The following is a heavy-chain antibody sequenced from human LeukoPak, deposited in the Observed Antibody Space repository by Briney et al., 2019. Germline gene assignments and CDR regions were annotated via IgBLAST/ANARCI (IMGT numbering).Heavy chain of an antibody. CDR1: GFTFSSYW. CDR3: ARNSGSNPFDY. J-gene: IGHJ4*02. CDR2: IEQDGSQK. V-gene: IGHV3-7*01. D-gene: IGHD1-26*01. Sequence: GGSLRLSCAASGFTFSSYWLSWVRQDPGKGLEWVASIEQDGSQKYYVDSVRGRFTISRDNAKNSVYLQTNSLGVEDTAVYYCARNSGSNPFDYWGQGTLVTVSS.